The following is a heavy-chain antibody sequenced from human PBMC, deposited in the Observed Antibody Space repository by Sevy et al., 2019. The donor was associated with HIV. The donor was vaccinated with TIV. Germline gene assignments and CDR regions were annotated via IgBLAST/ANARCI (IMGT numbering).Heavy chain of an antibody. CDR3: ARDWALGDGDYEYYYYYGMDV. D-gene: IGHD4-17*01. V-gene: IGHV3-30-3*01. J-gene: IGHJ6*02. Sequence: GGSLRLSCAASGFTFSTYAMHWVRQAPSKGLEWVAVISYDGTNKYYADSVKGRFTISRDNSKNTLNLQMNSLRGEDTAVYYCARDWALGDGDYEYYYYYGMDVWGQGTTVTVSS. CDR2: ISYDGTNK. CDR1: GFTFSTYA.